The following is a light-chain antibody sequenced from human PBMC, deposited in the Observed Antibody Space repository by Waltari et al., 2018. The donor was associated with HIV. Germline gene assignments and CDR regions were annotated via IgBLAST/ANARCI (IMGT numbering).Light chain of an antibody. J-gene: IGKJ2*01. Sequence: IRLTQFPSSLSASVGDRVNITCRASESVYKYLHWYHQKPGKAPKILIHGASRLQNGVPPRFSGGGYATEFTLNIDNLRPEDFATYFCQQSYNTVVFTFGQGP. CDR2: GAS. V-gene: IGKV1-39*01. CDR1: ESVYKY. CDR3: QQSYNTVVFT.